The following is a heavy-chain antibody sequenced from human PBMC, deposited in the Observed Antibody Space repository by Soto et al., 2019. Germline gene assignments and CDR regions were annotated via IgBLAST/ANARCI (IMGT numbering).Heavy chain of an antibody. CDR2: IIPIFGTA. CDR3: ARVNSSSSEIYYYGMDV. J-gene: IGHJ6*02. D-gene: IGHD6-6*01. Sequence: QVQLMQSGAEVKKPGSSVKVSCKASGGTFSSYAISWVRQAPGQGLEWMGGIIPIFGTANYAQKFQGRVTITADESTSTAYMELSSLRSEDTAVYYCARVNSSSSEIYYYGMDVWGQGTTVTVSS. V-gene: IGHV1-69*01. CDR1: GGTFSSYA.